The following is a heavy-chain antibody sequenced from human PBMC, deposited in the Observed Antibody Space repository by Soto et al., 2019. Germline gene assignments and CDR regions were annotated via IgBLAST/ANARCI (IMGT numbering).Heavy chain of an antibody. CDR3: AREYYYDSSGYPGGMDV. CDR2: ISGSGGST. V-gene: IGHV3-23*01. J-gene: IGHJ6*02. Sequence: GSLRLSCAASGFTFSSYAMSWVRQAPGKGLEWVSAISGSGGSTYYADSVKGRFTISRDNSKNTLYLQMNSLRAEDTAVYYCAREYYYDSSGYPGGMDVWGQGTTVTVSS. D-gene: IGHD3-22*01. CDR1: GFTFSSYA.